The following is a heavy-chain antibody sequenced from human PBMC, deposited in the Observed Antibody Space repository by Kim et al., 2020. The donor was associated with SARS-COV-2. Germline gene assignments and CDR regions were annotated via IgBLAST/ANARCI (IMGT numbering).Heavy chain of an antibody. CDR1: GFTFSSYS. CDR3: ARDSSSAWFNPDF. D-gene: IGHD6-19*01. J-gene: IGHJ4*02. CDR2: ISTSSSDI. Sequence: GGSLRLSCEASGFTFSSYSMSWVRQAPGKGLEWLSSISTSSSDIYYADSVKGRFTISRDNTKNSLYLQMNSLRAEDTAVYYCARDSSSAWFNPDFWGQGTLVTVSS. V-gene: IGHV3-21*01.